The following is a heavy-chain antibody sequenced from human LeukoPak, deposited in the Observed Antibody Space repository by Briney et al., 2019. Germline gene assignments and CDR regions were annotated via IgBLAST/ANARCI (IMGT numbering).Heavy chain of an antibody. CDR2: IYTSGST. J-gene: IGHJ6*02. V-gene: IGHV4-4*07. Sequence: PSETLSLTCTASGVSMTSYYWSWIRQPAGKGLEWIGRIYTSGSTNYNPSLKSRLTMSLDSSRDHLSLKLTSVTAADTAVYYCAGARFNYYYDTTSIRVDVWGQGTTVTVSS. CDR1: GVSMTSYY. CDR3: AGARFNYYYDTTSIRVDV. D-gene: IGHD3-22*01.